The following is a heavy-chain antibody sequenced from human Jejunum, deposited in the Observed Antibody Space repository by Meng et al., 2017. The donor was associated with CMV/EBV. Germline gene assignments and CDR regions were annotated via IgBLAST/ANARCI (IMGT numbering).Heavy chain of an antibody. J-gene: IGHJ4*02. CDR2: INQDGRVK. V-gene: IGHV3-7*01. D-gene: IGHD6-6*01. CDR3: ARIGYTSSSEDF. CDR1: GFRFTNYG. Sequence: ASGFRFTNYGMTWVRQAPGKGLEWVANINQDGRVKYYGDSVKGRFTASRDNAKNLLYLEMNSLRAEDTAVYYCARIGYTSSSEDFWGQGTLVTVSS.